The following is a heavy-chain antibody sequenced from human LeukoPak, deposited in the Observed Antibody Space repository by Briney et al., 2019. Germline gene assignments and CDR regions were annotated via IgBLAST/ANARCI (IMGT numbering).Heavy chain of an antibody. Sequence: GGSLRLSCAASGFTFSSYAMSWVRQAPGKGLGWVSAISGSGGSTYYADSVKGRFTISRDNSKNTLYLQMNSLRAEDTAVYYCAKGTIMITFGSLDYWGQGTLVTVSS. J-gene: IGHJ4*02. CDR3: AKGTIMITFGSLDY. V-gene: IGHV3-23*01. CDR2: ISGSGGST. CDR1: GFTFSSYA. D-gene: IGHD3-16*01.